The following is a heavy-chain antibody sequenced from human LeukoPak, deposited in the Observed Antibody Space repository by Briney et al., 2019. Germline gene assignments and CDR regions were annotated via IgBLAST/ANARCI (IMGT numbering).Heavy chain of an antibody. CDR3: ARAPTVTQSGISDY. D-gene: IGHD4-17*01. CDR1: GGPFSGYY. V-gene: IGHV4-34*01. CDR2: INHSGST. Sequence: SETLSLTCAVYGGPFSGYYWSWIRQPPGKGLEWIGEINHSGSTNYNPSLKSRVTISVDTSKNQFSLKLSSVTAADTAVYYCARAPTVTQSGISDYWGQGTLVTVSS. J-gene: IGHJ4*02.